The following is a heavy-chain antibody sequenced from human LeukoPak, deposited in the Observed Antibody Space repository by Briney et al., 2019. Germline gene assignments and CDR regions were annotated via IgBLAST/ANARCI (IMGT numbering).Heavy chain of an antibody. Sequence: PGGSLRLSCEVSGFTFNTYGIHWVRQTPGKGLEWVALISFDGTKTWYRDSVKGRFTISRDNSKNTLYLQMNSLRAEDTAVYYCAKGPYSSSWFDYWGQGTLVTVSS. V-gene: IGHV3-30*18. CDR3: AKGPYSSSWFDY. CDR2: ISFDGTKT. CDR1: GFTFNTYG. J-gene: IGHJ4*02. D-gene: IGHD6-13*01.